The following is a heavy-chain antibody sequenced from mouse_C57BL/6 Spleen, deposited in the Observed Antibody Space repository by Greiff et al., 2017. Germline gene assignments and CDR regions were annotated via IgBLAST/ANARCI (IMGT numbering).Heavy chain of an antibody. D-gene: IGHD1-1*01. CDR3: AREETTGYAMDY. V-gene: IGHV1-64*01. J-gene: IGHJ4*01. CDR2: IHPNSGST. CDR1: GYTFTSYW. Sequence: QVQLQQPGAELVKPGASVKLSCKASGYTFTSYWMHWVKQRPGQGLEWIGMIHPNSGSTNYNEKFKSKDTLTVDKSSSTAYMQLSSLTSEDSAVYYCAREETTGYAMDYWGQGTSVTVSS.